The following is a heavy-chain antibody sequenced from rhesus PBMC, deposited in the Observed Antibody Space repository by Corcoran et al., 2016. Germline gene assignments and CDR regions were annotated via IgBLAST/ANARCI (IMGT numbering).Heavy chain of an antibody. Sequence: QVQLQESGPGVVKPSETLSLTCAVSGGSISSGYDWSWIRQPPGKGLEWIGYIYGSSGSTNYNPSLKNRVTISKDASKNQLFLKLSSVTAADTAVYYCARGIFGPFDSWGQGVVVTVSS. CDR1: GGSISSGYD. CDR2: IYGSSGST. J-gene: IGHJ6*01. D-gene: IGHD3-3*01. V-gene: IGHV4-76*01. CDR3: ARGIFGPFDS.